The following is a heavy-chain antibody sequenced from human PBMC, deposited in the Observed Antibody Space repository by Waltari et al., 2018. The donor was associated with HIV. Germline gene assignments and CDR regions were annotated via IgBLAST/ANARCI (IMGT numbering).Heavy chain of an antibody. J-gene: IGHJ6*02. V-gene: IGHV4-61*02. CDR1: GGSINSGSYY. D-gene: IGHD2-21*02. CDR3: SRTSTGSDYYYQVDV. Sequence: QVQLQESGPGLVKTSPTLSLPCTVSGGSINSGSYYWTWYRQPAGKVLDWIVRLYTSGSTNYNPSLKSRVTMTADTSKNQFSLRLTSVTASDTAIYYCSRTSTGSDYYYQVDVWGQGTTVTVS. CDR2: LYTSGST.